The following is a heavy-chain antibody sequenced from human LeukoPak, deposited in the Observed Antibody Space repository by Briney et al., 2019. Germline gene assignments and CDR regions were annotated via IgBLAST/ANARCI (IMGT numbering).Heavy chain of an antibody. CDR1: GFTFSSYA. J-gene: IGHJ4*02. V-gene: IGHV3-30-3*01. Sequence: PGGSLRLSCAASGFTFSSYAMHWVRQAPGKGLEWVAVISYDGSNKYYADSVKGRFTISRDNSKNTLYLQMNSLRAEDTAVYYCASSQSYCSSTSCRVLEWGQGTLVTVSS. CDR2: ISYDGSNK. CDR3: ASSQSYCSSTSCRVLE. D-gene: IGHD2-2*01.